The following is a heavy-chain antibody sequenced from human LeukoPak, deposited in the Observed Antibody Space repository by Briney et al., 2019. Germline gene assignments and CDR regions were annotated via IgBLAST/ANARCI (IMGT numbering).Heavy chain of an antibody. CDR2: IKSKTDGGTT. J-gene: IGHJ4*02. CDR3: TTDLARGSYYFPFDY. CDR1: GFTFSNYA. Sequence: GGSLRLSCAASGFTFSNYAMSWVRQAPGKGLEWVGRIKSKTDGGTTDYAAPVKGRFTISRDDSKNTLYLQMNSLKTEDTAVYYCTTDLARGSYYFPFDYWGQGTLVTVSS. V-gene: IGHV3-15*01. D-gene: IGHD1-26*01.